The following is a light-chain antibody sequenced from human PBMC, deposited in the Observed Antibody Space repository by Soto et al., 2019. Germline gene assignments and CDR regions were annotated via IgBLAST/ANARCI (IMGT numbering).Light chain of an antibody. V-gene: IGLV1-44*01. Sequence: QAVVTQPPSASGTPGQRVTISCSGSRSNIGSKTLNWYQQVPGSAPKLLIYTTNQRPSGVPDRFSASKSGTSASLAISGLQSEDEADYYCAAWNDSLNGVVFGGGTQLTVL. CDR3: AAWNDSLNGVV. CDR1: RSNIGSKT. CDR2: TTN. J-gene: IGLJ2*01.